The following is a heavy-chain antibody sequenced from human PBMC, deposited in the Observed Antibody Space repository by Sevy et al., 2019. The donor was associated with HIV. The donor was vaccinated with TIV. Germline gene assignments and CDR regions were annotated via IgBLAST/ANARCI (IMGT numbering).Heavy chain of an antibody. J-gene: IGHJ4*02. CDR2: IYYSGST. CDR3: ARVNRDYGDYDDY. Sequence: SETLSLTCTVSGGSVSSGSYYWSWIRQPPGKGLEWIGYIYYSGSTNYNPSLKGRVTISVDTSKNQFSLKLSSVTAADTAVYYCARVNRDYGDYDDYWGQGTLVTVSS. CDR1: GGSVSSGSYY. D-gene: IGHD4-17*01. V-gene: IGHV4-61*01.